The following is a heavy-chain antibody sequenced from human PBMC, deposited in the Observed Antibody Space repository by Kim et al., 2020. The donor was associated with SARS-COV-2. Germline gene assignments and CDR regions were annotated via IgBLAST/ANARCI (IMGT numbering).Heavy chain of an antibody. Sequence: ASVKVSCKASGYTFTSHAMHWVRQAPGQRLEWMGWINAGNGNTKYSQKFQGRVTITRDTSASTAYMELSSLRSEDTAVYYCARSGSVLRYFDWLNYWGQGTLVTVSS. CDR2: INAGNGNT. V-gene: IGHV1-3*01. J-gene: IGHJ4*02. D-gene: IGHD3-9*01. CDR3: ARSGSVLRYFDWLNY. CDR1: GYTFTSHA.